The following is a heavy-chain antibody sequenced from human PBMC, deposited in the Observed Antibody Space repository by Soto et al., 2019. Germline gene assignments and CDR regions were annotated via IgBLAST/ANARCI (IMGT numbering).Heavy chain of an antibody. V-gene: IGHV3-23*01. D-gene: IGHD1-26*01. CDR2: ISGSGGST. Sequence: EVQLLESGGGLVQPGGSLRLSCAASGFTFSSYAMSWVRQAPGKGLEWVSAISGSGGSTYYADSVKGRFTISRDNXXNTLYLQMNSLRAEDTAVYYCATARYSGSYGELDYWGQGTLVTVSS. CDR1: GFTFSSYA. J-gene: IGHJ4*02. CDR3: ATARYSGSYGELDY.